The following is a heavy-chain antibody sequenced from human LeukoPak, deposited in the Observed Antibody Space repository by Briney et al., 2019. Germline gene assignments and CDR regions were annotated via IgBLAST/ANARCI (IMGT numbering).Heavy chain of an antibody. J-gene: IGHJ4*02. V-gene: IGHV1-69*13. CDR3: ATKRGYSYGSPH. Sequence: SVKVSCKASGGTFSSYVISWVRQAPGQGLEWMGGIIPILGTANYAQKLQGRVTITADESTSTAYMELSSLRSEDTAVYYCATKRGYSYGSPHWGQGTLVTVSS. D-gene: IGHD5-18*01. CDR1: GGTFSSYV. CDR2: IIPILGTA.